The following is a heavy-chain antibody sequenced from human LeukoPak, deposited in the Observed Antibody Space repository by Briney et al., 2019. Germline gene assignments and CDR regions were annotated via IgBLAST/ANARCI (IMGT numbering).Heavy chain of an antibody. V-gene: IGHV4-39*07. J-gene: IGHJ3*02. D-gene: IGHD1-26*01. Sequence: SETLSLTCTVSSGSISSSSYYWGWIRQPPGKGLEWIGSIYYSGSTYYNPSLKSRVTISVDTSKNQFSLKLSSVTAADTAVYYCARDWDDAFDIWGQGTMVTVSS. CDR1: SGSISSSSYY. CDR2: IYYSGST. CDR3: ARDWDDAFDI.